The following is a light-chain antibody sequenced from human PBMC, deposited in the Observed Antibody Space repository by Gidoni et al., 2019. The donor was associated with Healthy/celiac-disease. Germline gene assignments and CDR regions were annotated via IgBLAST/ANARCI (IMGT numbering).Light chain of an antibody. V-gene: IGLV1-44*01. CDR1: SSNIGSNT. CDR2: SNN. Sequence: QSVLPQPPSASGTPGQRVTISCSGSSSNIGSNTVNWYQQLPGTAPKLLIYSNNQRPSGVPDRFSGSKSGTSASLAISGLQSEDEADYYCAAWDDSLNALFFGGGTKLTVL. CDR3: AAWDDSLNALF. J-gene: IGLJ2*01.